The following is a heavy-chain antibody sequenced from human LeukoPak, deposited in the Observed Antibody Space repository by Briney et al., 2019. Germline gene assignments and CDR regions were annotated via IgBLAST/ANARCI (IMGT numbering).Heavy chain of an antibody. Sequence: GGSLRLSCAASGFSFSNYGMHWVRQAPGKGLEWVAVISYAGNNKYYRDSVKGRFTISRDNSNNTLYLQLNSPGAEDTALYYCAKERAGPTYGIDVWGRGTTVTVSS. V-gene: IGHV3-30*18. CDR1: GFSFSNYG. CDR2: ISYAGNNK. J-gene: IGHJ6*02. CDR3: AKERAGPTYGIDV.